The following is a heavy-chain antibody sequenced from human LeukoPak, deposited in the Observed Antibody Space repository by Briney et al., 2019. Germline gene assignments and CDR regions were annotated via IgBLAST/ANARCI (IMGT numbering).Heavy chain of an antibody. V-gene: IGHV3-30*14. D-gene: IGHD3-22*01. Sequence: PGRSLRLSCAASRFTLRNYAIHWVRQAPGKGLEWVAVISYDGNDKYHADSVKGRFTISRDNSRDTVYLQMNSLRPEDTAVYYCARDQYYDSSGSDAFDIWGQGTMVTVSS. CDR2: ISYDGNDK. J-gene: IGHJ3*02. CDR3: ARDQYYDSSGSDAFDI. CDR1: RFTLRNYA.